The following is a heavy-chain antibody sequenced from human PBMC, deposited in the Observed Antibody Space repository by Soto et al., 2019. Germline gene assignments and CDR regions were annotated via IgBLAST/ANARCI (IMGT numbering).Heavy chain of an antibody. CDR3: ARDLLPYYYDSSGPT. CDR1: GGTFSSYA. D-gene: IGHD3-22*01. Sequence: SVKVSCKASGGTFSSYAISWVRQAPGQGLEWMGGIIPIFGTANYAQKFQGRVTITADESTSTAYMELSSLRSEDTAVYYCARDLLPYYYDSSGPTWGQGTLVTVSS. V-gene: IGHV1-69*13. J-gene: IGHJ5*02. CDR2: IIPIFGTA.